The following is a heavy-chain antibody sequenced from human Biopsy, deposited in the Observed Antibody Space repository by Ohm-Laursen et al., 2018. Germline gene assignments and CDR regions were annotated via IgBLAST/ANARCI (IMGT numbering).Heavy chain of an antibody. D-gene: IGHD3-9*01. CDR2: NIPILGTG. V-gene: IGHV1-69*06. Sequence: ASVKVSCKTPGGTFSNYGVNWVRQAPGQGLEWLGGNIPILGTGNYAQKFQDRVTVAADTSTSTATMELRSLRSDDTAVYYCATKLTGYFHHWGQGTLVTVSS. CDR1: GGTFSNYG. J-gene: IGHJ1*01. CDR3: ATKLTGYFHH.